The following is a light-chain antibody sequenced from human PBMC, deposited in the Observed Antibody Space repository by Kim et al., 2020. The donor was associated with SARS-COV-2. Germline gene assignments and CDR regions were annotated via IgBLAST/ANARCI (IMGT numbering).Light chain of an antibody. CDR3: QQLNSLLT. CDR1: QGISSY. CDR2: AAS. Sequence: SASVGDRFTITCRASQGISSYLAWYQQKPGKAPKLLIYAASTLQSGVPSRFSGSGSGTEFTLTISSLQPEDFATYYCQQLNSLLTFGGGTKVDIK. V-gene: IGKV1-9*01. J-gene: IGKJ4*01.